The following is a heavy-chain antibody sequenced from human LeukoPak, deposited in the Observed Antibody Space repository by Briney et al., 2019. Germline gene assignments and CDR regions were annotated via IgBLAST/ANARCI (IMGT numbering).Heavy chain of an antibody. Sequence: GRSLRLSCAASGFTFSSYAMHWVRQAPGKGLEWVAVISYDGSNKYYADSVKGRFTISRDSSKNTLYLQMNSLRAEDTAVYYCAKDRGDYYSPFDYWGQGALVTVYS. D-gene: IGHD3-10*01. CDR1: GFTFSSYA. CDR2: ISYDGSNK. CDR3: AKDRGDYYSPFDY. J-gene: IGHJ4*02. V-gene: IGHV3-30-3*01.